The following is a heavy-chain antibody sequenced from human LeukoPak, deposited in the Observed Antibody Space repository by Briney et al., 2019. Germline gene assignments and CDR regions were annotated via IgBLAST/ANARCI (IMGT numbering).Heavy chain of an antibody. V-gene: IGHV3-9*01. CDR2: ISWNSGSI. D-gene: IGHD3-22*01. Sequence: GGSLRLSCAASGFTFDEYGMHWVRQAPGKGLEWVSGISWNSGSIGYADSVKGRFTISRDNAKNSLYLQMNSLRAEDTALYYCASDIESSAYGGYWGQGTLVTVSS. J-gene: IGHJ4*02. CDR1: GFTFDEYG. CDR3: ASDIESSAYGGY.